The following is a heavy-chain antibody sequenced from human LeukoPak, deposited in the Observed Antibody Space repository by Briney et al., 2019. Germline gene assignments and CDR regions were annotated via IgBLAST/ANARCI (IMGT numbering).Heavy chain of an antibody. Sequence: SETLSLTCTVSGGSISTGNYYWGWIRQPPGKGLEWIGSIYYSGSTFDNPSLKSRVTMSVDTSKNHFSMRLNSVTAADTAVCYCARVGGVERDYWGQGTLVTVSS. CDR2: IYYSGST. V-gene: IGHV4-39*02. CDR3: ARVGGVERDY. J-gene: IGHJ4*02. D-gene: IGHD3-3*01. CDR1: GGSISTGNYY.